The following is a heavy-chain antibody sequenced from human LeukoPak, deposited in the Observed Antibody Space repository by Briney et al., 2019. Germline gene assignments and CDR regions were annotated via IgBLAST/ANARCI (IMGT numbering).Heavy chain of an antibody. CDR1: GFTFGASS. CDR2: IRGKTNNYAT. V-gene: IGHV3-73*01. D-gene: IGHD1-26*01. CDR3: TTLMWELKDLLFDY. J-gene: IGHJ4*02. Sequence: PGGSLRLSCAASGFTFGASSMHWVRQASGKGLEWVGRIRGKTNNYATAYAASGKGRFTISRDDSKNTAYLQMNSLQTEDTAIYYCTTLMWELKDLLFDYWGQGTVVTVSS.